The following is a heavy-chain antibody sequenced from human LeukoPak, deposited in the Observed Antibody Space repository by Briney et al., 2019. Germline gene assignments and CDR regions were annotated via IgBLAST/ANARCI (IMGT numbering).Heavy chain of an antibody. D-gene: IGHD2-21*01. V-gene: IGHV3-53*01. J-gene: IGHJ4*02. Sequence: SGGSLRLSCAAPGFTVSSNFLCWVRQPPGKGLEWVSDIYSGGSTYYADSVKGRFTISRDNSKNTLYLQMNSLRAEDTAVYYCTRGGGGSFPHYWGQGTLVTVSS. CDR2: IYSGGST. CDR3: TRGGGGSFPHY. CDR1: GFTVSSNF.